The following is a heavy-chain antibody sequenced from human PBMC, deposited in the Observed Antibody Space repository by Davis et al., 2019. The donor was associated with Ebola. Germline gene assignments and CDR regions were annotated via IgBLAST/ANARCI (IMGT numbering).Heavy chain of an antibody. CDR2: INPHNGNT. D-gene: IGHD1-1*01. Sequence: ASVKVSCKASGYTFTNYGITWVRQAPGQGLEWMGWINPHNGNTNYAQNVQGRVIMTSDTATTTAYMEVGILRSDDTAVYYCARAQFPTTSNHWGQGTLVTVSS. CDR1: GYTFTNYG. V-gene: IGHV1-18*04. J-gene: IGHJ5*02. CDR3: ARAQFPTTSNH.